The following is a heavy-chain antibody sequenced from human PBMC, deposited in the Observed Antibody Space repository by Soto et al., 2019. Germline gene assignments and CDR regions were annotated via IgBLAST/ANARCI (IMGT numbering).Heavy chain of an antibody. V-gene: IGHV1-69*04. CDR2: IIPILGIA. CDR3: AREGVVVAATLDAFDI. Sequence: GASVKVSCKASGGTFSSYTISWVRQAPGQGLEWMGRIIPILGIANYAQKFQGRVTITADKSTSTAYMELSSLRSEDTAVYYCAREGVVVAATLDAFDIRGQGTMVTVSS. D-gene: IGHD2-15*01. CDR1: GGTFSSYT. J-gene: IGHJ3*02.